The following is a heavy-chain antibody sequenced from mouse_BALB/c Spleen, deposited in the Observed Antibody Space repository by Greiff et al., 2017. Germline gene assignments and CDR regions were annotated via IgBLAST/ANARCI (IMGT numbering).Heavy chain of an antibody. J-gene: IGHJ4*01. Sequence: QVQLQQSGAELMKPGASVKISCKATGYTFSSYWIEWVKQRPGHGLEWIGEILPGSGSTNYNEKFKGKATLTADKSSSTAYMQLSSLTSVDSAVYFCAREQYGIPYAMDYWGQGTSVTVSS. CDR1: GYTFSSYW. D-gene: IGHD2-10*02. CDR3: AREQYGIPYAMDY. CDR2: ILPGSGST. V-gene: IGHV1-9*01.